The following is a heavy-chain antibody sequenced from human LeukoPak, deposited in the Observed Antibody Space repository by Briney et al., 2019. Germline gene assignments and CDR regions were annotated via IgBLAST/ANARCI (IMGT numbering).Heavy chain of an antibody. D-gene: IGHD3-10*01. Sequence: GGSLRLSCAASGFTFDDYAMHWVRQAPGKGLEWVSGISWNSGSIGYADSVKGRFTISRDNAKNSLYLQMNSLRAEDTALYYRATLHSGRFDYWGQGTPVTVSS. V-gene: IGHV3-9*01. CDR3: ATLHSGRFDY. J-gene: IGHJ4*02. CDR1: GFTFDDYA. CDR2: ISWNSGSI.